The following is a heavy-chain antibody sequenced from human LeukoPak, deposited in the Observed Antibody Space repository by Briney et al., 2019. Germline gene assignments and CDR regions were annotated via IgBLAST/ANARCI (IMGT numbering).Heavy chain of an antibody. CDR1: GFTFSSYG. Sequence: GGSLRLSYAVSGFTFSSYGMHWVRQAPGKGLGWVAFIRYDGSNKYYADSVKSRFTISRDNSKNTLYLQMDSLRPEDTAVYYCAKEYSGTGPGHYYYYMDVWGKGTTVTISS. V-gene: IGHV3-30*02. J-gene: IGHJ6*03. D-gene: IGHD1-26*01. CDR2: IRYDGSNK. CDR3: AKEYSGTGPGHYYYYMDV.